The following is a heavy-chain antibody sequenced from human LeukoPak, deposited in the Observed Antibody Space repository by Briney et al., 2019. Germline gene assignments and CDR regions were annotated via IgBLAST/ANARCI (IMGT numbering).Heavy chain of an antibody. CDR3: ARYYYGSGSARAFDI. CDR2: IIPIFGTA. J-gene: IGHJ3*02. D-gene: IGHD3-10*01. V-gene: IGHV1-69*06. Sequence: ASVKVSCKASGGTFSSYAISWVRQAPGQGLECMGGIIPIFGTANYAQKFQGRVTITADKSTSTAYMELSSLRSEDTAVYYCARYYYGSGSARAFDIWGQGTMVTVSS. CDR1: GGTFSSYA.